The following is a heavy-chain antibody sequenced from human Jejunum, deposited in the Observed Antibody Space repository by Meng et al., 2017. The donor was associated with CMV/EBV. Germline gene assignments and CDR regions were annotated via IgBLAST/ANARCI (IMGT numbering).Heavy chain of an antibody. CDR3: ARSPRGGIYSFSDY. CDR1: GGSISTSTYY. Sequence: QLQLQESGPGLVKPSETLSLTCTVSGGSISTSTYYWGWIRQPPGKGLEWIGSIYYSGSTYYNPSLKSRVTISVDTSKNQFSLKLSSVTAADTAVYYCARSPRGGIYSFSDYWGQGTLGTVSS. CDR2: IYYSGST. D-gene: IGHD2-15*01. V-gene: IGHV4-39*07. J-gene: IGHJ4*02.